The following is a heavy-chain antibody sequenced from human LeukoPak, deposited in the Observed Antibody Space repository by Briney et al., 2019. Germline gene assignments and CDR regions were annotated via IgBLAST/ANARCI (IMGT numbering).Heavy chain of an antibody. D-gene: IGHD5-12*01. CDR1: GYTFTSYG. Sequence: ASVKVSCKASGYTFTSYGISWVRQAPGQGLEWMGWISAYNGNTNYAQKLQGRVTMTTDTSTSTAYMELRSLRSDDTAVYYCARGRYSGYDWDYFDYWGQGTLVTVSS. CDR3: ARGRYSGYDWDYFDY. J-gene: IGHJ4*02. V-gene: IGHV1-18*01. CDR2: ISAYNGNT.